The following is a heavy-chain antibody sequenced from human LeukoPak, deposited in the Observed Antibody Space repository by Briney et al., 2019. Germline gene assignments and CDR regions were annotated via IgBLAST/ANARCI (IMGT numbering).Heavy chain of an antibody. D-gene: IGHD3-22*01. CDR2: IRSNGGST. Sequence: GGSLRLSCAASGFTFSSYAMHWVRQTPGKGLEYVSAIRSNGGSTYYANSVKGRFTISRDNSKNTLYLQMGSLRAEDMAVYYCARGGYYDNSGPPDYWGQGTLVTVSS. CDR3: ARGGYYDNSGPPDY. J-gene: IGHJ4*02. CDR1: GFTFSSYA. V-gene: IGHV3-64*01.